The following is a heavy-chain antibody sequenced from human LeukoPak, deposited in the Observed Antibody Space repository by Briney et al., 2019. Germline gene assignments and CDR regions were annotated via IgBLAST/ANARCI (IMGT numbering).Heavy chain of an antibody. Sequence: ASVKVSCKASGYTFTGYYMHWVRQAPGQGLEWMGWINPNSGGTNYAQKFQGRVTMTRDTSISTAYMELSRLRSDDTAVYYCARDIGIAAAGRVRFDPWGQGTLVTVSS. CDR2: INPNSGGT. CDR3: ARDIGIAAAGRVRFDP. V-gene: IGHV1-2*02. D-gene: IGHD6-13*01. CDR1: GYTFTGYY. J-gene: IGHJ5*02.